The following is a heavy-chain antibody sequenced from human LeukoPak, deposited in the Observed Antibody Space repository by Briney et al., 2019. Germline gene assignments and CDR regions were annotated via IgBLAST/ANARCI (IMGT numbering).Heavy chain of an antibody. CDR1: GYTFPSYF. J-gene: IGHJ6*02. CDR2: INPTGGST. CDR3: ARYGMDV. Sequence: ASVKVSCKASGYTFPSYFMHWVRQAPGQGLEWMGIINPTGGSTTYAQKFQGRVTMTRDTSTSTVYMELSSLRSDDTAVYYCARYGMDVWGQGTTVTVSS. V-gene: IGHV1-46*01.